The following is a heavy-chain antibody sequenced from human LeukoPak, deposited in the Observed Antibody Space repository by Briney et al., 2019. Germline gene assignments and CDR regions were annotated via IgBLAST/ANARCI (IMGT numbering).Heavy chain of an antibody. CDR2: ISYDGSNK. D-gene: IGHD3-9*01. CDR1: GFTFSSYG. V-gene: IGHV3-30*18. J-gene: IGHJ6*02. Sequence: GGSLRLSCAASGFTFSSYGMHWVRQAPGKGLEWVAVISYDGSNKYYADSVKGRFTISRDNSKNTLYLQMNSLRAEDTAVYYCAKGLTQGSRYYYGMDVWGQGTTVTVSS. CDR3: AKGLTQGSRYYYGMDV.